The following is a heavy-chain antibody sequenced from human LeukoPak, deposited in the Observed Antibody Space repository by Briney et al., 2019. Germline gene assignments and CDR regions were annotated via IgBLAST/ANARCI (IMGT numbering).Heavy chain of an antibody. CDR2: ISYDGSNK. CDR1: GFTFSSYA. CDR3: ARGDPSGWYN. D-gene: IGHD6-19*01. J-gene: IGHJ4*02. Sequence: GGSLRLSCAASGFTFSSYAMHWVRQAPGKGLEWVAVISYDGSNKYYADSVKGRFTISRDNAKNALYLQMNSLRAEDTAVYYCARGDPSGWYNWGQGTLVTVSS. V-gene: IGHV3-30-3*01.